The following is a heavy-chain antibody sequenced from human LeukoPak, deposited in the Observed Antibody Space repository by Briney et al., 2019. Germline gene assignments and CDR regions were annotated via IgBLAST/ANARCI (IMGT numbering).Heavy chain of an antibody. J-gene: IGHJ4*02. V-gene: IGHV2-5*01. Sequence: SGPTLVKPTQTLTLTCTFSGFSLSTSGVGVGWIRQPPGKALEWLALIYWNDDKRYSPSLKSRVTITKDTSKNQVVLTMTNMDPVDTATYYCAHRRREGTVTTGFDYWGQGTLVTVSP. CDR3: AHRRREGTVTTGFDY. CDR2: IYWNDDK. CDR1: GFSLSTSGVG. D-gene: IGHD4-17*01.